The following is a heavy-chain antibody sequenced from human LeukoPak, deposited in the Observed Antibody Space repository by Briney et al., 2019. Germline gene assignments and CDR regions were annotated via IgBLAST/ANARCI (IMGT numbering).Heavy chain of an antibody. CDR2: INPSGGST. V-gene: IGHV1-46*01. CDR1: GYTFTSYY. CDR3: ASELISSGTAFDI. Sequence: GGSLRLSCAASGYTFTSYYMHWVRQAPGQGLEWMGIINPSGGSTSYAQKFQGRVTMTRDMSTSTVYMELSSLRSEDTAVYYCASELISSGTAFDIWGQGTMVTVSS. D-gene: IGHD6-25*01. J-gene: IGHJ3*02.